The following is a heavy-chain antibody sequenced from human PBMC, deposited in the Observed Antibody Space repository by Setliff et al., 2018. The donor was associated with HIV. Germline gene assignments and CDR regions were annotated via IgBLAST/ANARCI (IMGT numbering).Heavy chain of an antibody. V-gene: IGHV4-34*01. CDR2: VVEEGHT. Sequence: SETLSLTWAVYGGSFSNYYWSWIRQIPGKGLEWIGEVVEEGHTNYNPSLKSRVTISVDTSKKQFSLKVASVTAADTGVYFCARGRDCGDNSCLLRLYYHYGMDAWGPGTAVTVSS. CDR3: ARGRDCGDNSCLLRLYYHYGMDA. D-gene: IGHD2-21*01. CDR1: GGSFSNYY. J-gene: IGHJ6*02.